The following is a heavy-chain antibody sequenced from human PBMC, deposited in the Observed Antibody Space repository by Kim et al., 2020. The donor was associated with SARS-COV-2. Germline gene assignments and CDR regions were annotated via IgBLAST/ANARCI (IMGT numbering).Heavy chain of an antibody. J-gene: IGHJ4*02. CDR3: AKDEGRHDILDY. V-gene: IGHV3-33*06. D-gene: IGHD3-9*01. Sequence: YYADSGKGRFTIPRDNSKHTLYLQMTSLRAEDTAVYYCAKDEGRHDILDYWGQGTLVTVSS.